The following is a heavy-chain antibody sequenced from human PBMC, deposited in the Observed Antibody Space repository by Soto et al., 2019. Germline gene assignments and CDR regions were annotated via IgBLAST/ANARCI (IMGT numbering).Heavy chain of an antibody. V-gene: IGHV1-69*01. J-gene: IGHJ6*02. Sequence: QVQLVQSGAEVKKPGSSVKVSCKASGGTFSNYAFSWVRQAPGQGLEWMGGINPIFGTPNYAQKFRGRVTIITDESTSTVYMELSSLRSEDTAVYYCARDPYSSGWDHVYYYGMDVWVQGNTVTVSS. D-gene: IGHD6-19*01. CDR1: GGTFSNYA. CDR3: ARDPYSSGWDHVYYYGMDV. CDR2: INPIFGTP.